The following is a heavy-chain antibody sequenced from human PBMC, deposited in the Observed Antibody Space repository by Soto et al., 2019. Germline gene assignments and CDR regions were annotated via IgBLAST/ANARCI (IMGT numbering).Heavy chain of an antibody. Sequence: GSLRLSCTPSGFIFSDYSMNWVRQAPGKGLEWISYITTTSSTMYYADSVKGRFTISRDNAKNSLYLQMNSLRDEDTAVYYCARDSSGRQYYGMDVWGQGTTVTVSS. CDR2: ITTTSSTM. D-gene: IGHD3-22*01. V-gene: IGHV3-48*02. J-gene: IGHJ6*02. CDR3: ARDSSGRQYYGMDV. CDR1: GFIFSDYS.